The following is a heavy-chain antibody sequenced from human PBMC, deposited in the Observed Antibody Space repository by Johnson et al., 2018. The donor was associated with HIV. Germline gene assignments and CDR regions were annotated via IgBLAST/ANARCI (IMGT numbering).Heavy chain of an antibody. V-gene: IGHV3-30*03. CDR1: GFTFSGYG. CDR3: ARGRARAFDI. J-gene: IGHJ3*02. CDR2: ISYDGSEK. Sequence: QVQLVESGGGEVQPGRSLRLSCAASGFTFSGYGMHWVRQAPGKGLEWVAVISYDGSEKYYVDSVKGRFTISRDNSKNTLYLQMNSLRAEDTAVYYCARGRARAFDIWGQGTMVTVSS. D-gene: IGHD5-12*01.